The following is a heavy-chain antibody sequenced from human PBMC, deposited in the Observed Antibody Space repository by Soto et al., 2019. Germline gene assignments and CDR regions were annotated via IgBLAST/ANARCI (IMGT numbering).Heavy chain of an antibody. V-gene: IGHV4-39*01. Sequence: SETLSLTCTVSGGSISSSSYYWGWIRQPPGKGLEWIGSIYYSGSTYYNPSLKSRATISVDTSKNQFSLKLSSVTAADTAVYYCALYSSGWPPKAPFGPWGQGTLVTVSS. CDR3: ALYSSGWPPKAPFGP. CDR1: GGSISSSSYY. D-gene: IGHD6-19*01. CDR2: IYYSGST. J-gene: IGHJ5*02.